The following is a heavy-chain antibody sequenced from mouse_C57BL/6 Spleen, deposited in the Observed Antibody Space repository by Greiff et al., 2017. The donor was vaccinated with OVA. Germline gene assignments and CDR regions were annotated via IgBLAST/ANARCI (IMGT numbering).Heavy chain of an antibody. D-gene: IGHD1-1*01. Sequence: VQLQQPGAELVKPGASVKLSCKASGYTFTSYWMHWVKQRPGQGLEWIGMIHPNSGSTNYNEKFTSKATLTVDKSSSTAYMQLSSLTSEDSAVYYCAREITTVPYWGQGTTLTVSS. CDR1: GYTFTSYW. J-gene: IGHJ2*01. CDR2: IHPNSGST. CDR3: AREITTVPY. V-gene: IGHV1-64*01.